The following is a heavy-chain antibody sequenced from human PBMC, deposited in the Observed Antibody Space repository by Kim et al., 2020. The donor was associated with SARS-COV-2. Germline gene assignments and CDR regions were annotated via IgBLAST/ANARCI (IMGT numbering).Heavy chain of an antibody. D-gene: IGHD1-26*01. CDR3: ARRLTTTPAFDY. V-gene: IGHV5-51*01. J-gene: IGHJ4*02. Sequence: SPSFQCQVTLSADKSISPAYLQWSSLKASDTAVYYCARRLTTTPAFDYWGQGTLVTVSS.